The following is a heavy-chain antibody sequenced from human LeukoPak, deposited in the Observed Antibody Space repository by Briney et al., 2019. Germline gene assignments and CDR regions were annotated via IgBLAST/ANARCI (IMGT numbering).Heavy chain of an antibody. CDR1: GFRFSDYY. Sequence: PGGSLRLSCVGSGFRFSDYYMSWIRQAPGKGLEWVSYISNDSVDKYYVDSVRGRFTISRDNAKKSMYLQMSGLRVEDMAVYYCARRDWVSGAVRAFDIWGQGTMVTVSS. CDR3: ARRDWVSGAVRAFDI. D-gene: IGHD3-3*01. V-gene: IGHV3-11*01. CDR2: ISNDSVDK. J-gene: IGHJ3*02.